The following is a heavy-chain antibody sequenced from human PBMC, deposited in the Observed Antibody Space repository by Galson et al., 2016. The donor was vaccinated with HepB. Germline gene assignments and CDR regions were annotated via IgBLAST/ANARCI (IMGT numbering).Heavy chain of an antibody. CDR1: GGSISRSSYY. D-gene: IGHD3-22*01. CDR2: IYYSEST. Sequence: LSLTCTVSGGSISRSSYYWGWIRQPPGKGLEWIGNIYYSESTDYNPSLKSRVTISVDTSRNQVSLKLTSVPAADTAVYYCASPVVRGYFDSSGHREGFVYWGQGTLVTVSS. CDR3: ASPVVRGYFDSSGHREGFVY. J-gene: IGHJ4*02. V-gene: IGHV4-39*01.